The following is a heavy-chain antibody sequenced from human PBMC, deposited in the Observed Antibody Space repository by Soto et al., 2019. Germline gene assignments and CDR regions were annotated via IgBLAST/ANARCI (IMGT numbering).Heavy chain of an antibody. J-gene: IGHJ4*02. CDR2: ISGGGGST. V-gene: IGHV3-23*01. CDR1: GFSFAGYA. Sequence: EVQLSESGGGLVQPGGSLRLSCAASGFSFAGYALTCVRLAPGKGLEWVASISGGGGSTYYADSVKGRFSISRDNSNRMVYLQMGSLTAGDTAVYYCAKTETFNGYYNAFDYWGQGTRVTVSS. D-gene: IGHD3-9*01. CDR3: AKTETFNGYYNAFDY.